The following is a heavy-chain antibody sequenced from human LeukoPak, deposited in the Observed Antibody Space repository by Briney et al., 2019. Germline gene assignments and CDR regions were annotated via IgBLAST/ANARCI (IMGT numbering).Heavy chain of an antibody. CDR3: TRIFYYGTRGYYPDF. CDR1: GFTFSSYW. V-gene: IGHV3-74*01. Sequence: GGSLRLSCAASGFTFSSYWMHWVRQAPGEGLVWVSRLKSDVSSRSYADSVKGRFTISRDNAKNTLYLQMNSLRAEDTAVYYCTRIFYYGTRGYYPDFWGQGTLVTVSS. CDR2: LKSDVSSR. J-gene: IGHJ4*02. D-gene: IGHD3-22*01.